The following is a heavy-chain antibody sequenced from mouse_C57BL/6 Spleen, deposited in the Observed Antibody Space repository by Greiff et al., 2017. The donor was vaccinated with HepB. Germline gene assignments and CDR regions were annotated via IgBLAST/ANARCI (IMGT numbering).Heavy chain of an antibody. V-gene: IGHV5-4*03. CDR1: GFTFSSYA. CDR3: ARGSMDY. CDR2: ISDGGSYT. J-gene: IGHJ4*01. Sequence: EVKLMESGGGLVKPGGSLKLSCAASGFTFSSYAMSWVRQTPEKRLEWVATISDGGSYTYYPDNVKGRFTISRDKAKNNLYLQMSHLKSEDTAMYYCARGSMDYWGQGTSVTVSS.